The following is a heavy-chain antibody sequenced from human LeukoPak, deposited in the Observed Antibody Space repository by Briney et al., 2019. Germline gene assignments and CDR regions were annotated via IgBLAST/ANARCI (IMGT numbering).Heavy chain of an antibody. CDR3: ASSQYSSGWSTSLAFDY. V-gene: IGHV1-2*02. Sequence: ASVKVSCKASGYTFTGYYMHWVRQAPGQGLEWMGWIDPNSGGTNYAQKFQGRATMTRDTSISTAYMELSRLRSDDTAVYYCASSQYSSGWSTSLAFDYWGQGTLVTVSS. CDR1: GYTFTGYY. CDR2: IDPNSGGT. J-gene: IGHJ4*02. D-gene: IGHD6-19*01.